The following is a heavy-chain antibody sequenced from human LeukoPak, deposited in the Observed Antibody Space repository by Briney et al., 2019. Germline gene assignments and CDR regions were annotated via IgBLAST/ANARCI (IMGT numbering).Heavy chain of an antibody. CDR1: GFTFSSYG. V-gene: IGHV3-23*01. J-gene: IGHJ4*02. Sequence: GGSLRLSCAASGFTFSSYGMSWVRQAPGKGLEWVSAISGSGGNTYHADSVKGRFTISRDNSKNTLYLQMNSLRAEDTAVYYCARADKSSFTSGWYYSDYWGQGTLVTVSS. CDR3: ARADKSSFTSGWYYSDY. D-gene: IGHD6-19*01. CDR2: ISGSGGNT.